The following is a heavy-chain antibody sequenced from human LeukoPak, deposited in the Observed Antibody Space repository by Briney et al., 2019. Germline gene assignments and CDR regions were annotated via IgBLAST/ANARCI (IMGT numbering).Heavy chain of an antibody. Sequence: SETLSLTCTVSGGSISSYYWSWIRQPPGKGLEWIGYIYYSGSTNYNPSLKSRVTISVDTSKNQFSPKLSSVTAADTAVYYCARELPSSGWSPYYFDYWGQGTLVTVSS. CDR2: IYYSGST. D-gene: IGHD6-19*01. CDR3: ARELPSSGWSPYYFDY. CDR1: GGSISSYY. J-gene: IGHJ4*02. V-gene: IGHV4-59*01.